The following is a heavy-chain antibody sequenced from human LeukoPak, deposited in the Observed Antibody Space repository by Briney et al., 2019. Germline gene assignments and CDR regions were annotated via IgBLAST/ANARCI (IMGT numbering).Heavy chain of an antibody. CDR1: GGSFSGYY. D-gene: IGHD2-21*01. J-gene: IGHJ4*02. Sequence: PSETLSLTCAVYGGSFSGYYWSWIRQPPGKGLEWIGEINHSGSTNYNPSLKSRVTISVDTSKNQFSLKLSSVTAADTAVYYCARATFRGPFGYWGQGTLVTVSS. CDR3: ARATFRGPFGY. V-gene: IGHV4-34*01. CDR2: INHSGST.